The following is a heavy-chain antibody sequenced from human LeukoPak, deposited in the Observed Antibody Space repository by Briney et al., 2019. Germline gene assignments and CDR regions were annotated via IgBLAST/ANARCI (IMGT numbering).Heavy chain of an antibody. V-gene: IGHV6-1*01. Sequence: SQTLSLTCAVSGDTISSSSAAWNWIRQSPSRGLEWLGRTYYRSNSYNDYSVSVKIRITINPDTYKNQLSLQLNSVTPEDTAVYYCARTGRSSWLIAHWFHPWGQGTLVTVSS. CDR2: TYYRSNSYN. CDR3: ARTGRSSWLIAHWFHP. D-gene: IGHD6-13*01. J-gene: IGHJ5*02. CDR1: GDTISSSSAA.